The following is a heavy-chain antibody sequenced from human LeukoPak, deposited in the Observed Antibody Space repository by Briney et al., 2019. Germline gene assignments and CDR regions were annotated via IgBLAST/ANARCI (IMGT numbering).Heavy chain of an antibody. CDR3: ARVNINNWHSCDY. CDR1: GFTFSNAW. CDR2: IYHSGSP. V-gene: IGHV4-4*02. D-gene: IGHD1-1*01. J-gene: IGHJ4*02. Sequence: PGGSLRLSCAASGFTFSNAWMSWVRQPPGKGLEWIGEIYHSGSPNYNPSLKSRVTISVDKSRNHFSLNLSSVTAADTAVYYCARVNINNWHSCDYWGQETLVTVSS.